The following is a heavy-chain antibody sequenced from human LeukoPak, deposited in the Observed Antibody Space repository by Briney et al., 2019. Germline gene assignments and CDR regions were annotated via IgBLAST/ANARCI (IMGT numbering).Heavy chain of an antibody. Sequence: GASVKVSCKASGHTFTGYYMHWVRQAPGQGLEWMGRIIPNSGGTKYAQKFQGRVTMTRDTSITTAYMELSRLRSDDTAVYYCARDRAYDREFDSWGQGTLVTVSS. D-gene: IGHD3-3*01. CDR1: GHTFTGYY. V-gene: IGHV1-2*06. CDR2: IIPNSGGT. J-gene: IGHJ4*02. CDR3: ARDRAYDREFDS.